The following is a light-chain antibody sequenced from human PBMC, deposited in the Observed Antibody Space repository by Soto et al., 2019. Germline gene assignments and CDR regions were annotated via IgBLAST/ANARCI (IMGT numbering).Light chain of an antibody. CDR2: SNN. Sequence: QSVLTQPPSASGTPGQRVTISCSGGSSNIGSNYVNLYQQLPGTAPKLLIYSNNQRPSGVPDRSSGSKPGTSASLAISGLRSEDEADYYCAAWDDSLSGEVFGTGTKVTVL. V-gene: IGLV1-47*02. CDR3: AAWDDSLSGEV. CDR1: SSNIGSNY. J-gene: IGLJ1*01.